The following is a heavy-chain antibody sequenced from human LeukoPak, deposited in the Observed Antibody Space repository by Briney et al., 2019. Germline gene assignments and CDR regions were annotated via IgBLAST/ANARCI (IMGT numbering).Heavy chain of an antibody. Sequence: SETLSLTCAVYGGSFSGYYWSWIRQPPGKGLEWLGEINHSGSTNYNPSLKSRVTISVDTSKNQFSLKLSSVTAADTAVYYCAREALGYSYGYNRKDYYYYYYMDVWGKGTTVTISS. CDR2: INHSGST. J-gene: IGHJ6*03. D-gene: IGHD5-18*01. V-gene: IGHV4-34*01. CDR3: AREALGYSYGYNRKDYYYYYYMDV. CDR1: GGSFSGYY.